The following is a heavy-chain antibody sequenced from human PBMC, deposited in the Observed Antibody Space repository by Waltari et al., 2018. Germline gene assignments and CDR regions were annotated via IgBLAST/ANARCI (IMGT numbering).Heavy chain of an antibody. CDR2: IYWDDDA. CDR3: VQTDGRFGELYDFDY. Sequence: QITLKESGPTLVKPTQTLTLTCSFPGFSLRSRKMGVGWVRQPPGKALEWLAIIYWDDDARYAPSLTSRLTITKDTSKNQVVLSMTNMDPVDTGTYYCVQTDGRFGELYDFDYWGQGTLITVSS. CDR1: GFSLRSRKMG. J-gene: IGHJ4*02. V-gene: IGHV2-5*05. D-gene: IGHD3-10*01.